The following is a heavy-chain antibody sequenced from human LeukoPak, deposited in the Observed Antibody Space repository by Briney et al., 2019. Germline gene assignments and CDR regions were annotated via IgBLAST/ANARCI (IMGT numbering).Heavy chain of an antibody. J-gene: IGHJ4*02. CDR3: AKKYDILTGPYDY. Sequence: GGSLRLSCAASGFTFSSYGMSWVRQAPGEGAEWVSAISGSGGSTYYADSVQGRFTISRDNSKKTLYLQMNSLRAEDTAVYYCAKKYDILTGPYDYWGQGTLVTVSS. V-gene: IGHV3-23*01. CDR1: GFTFSSYG. D-gene: IGHD3-9*01. CDR2: ISGSGGST.